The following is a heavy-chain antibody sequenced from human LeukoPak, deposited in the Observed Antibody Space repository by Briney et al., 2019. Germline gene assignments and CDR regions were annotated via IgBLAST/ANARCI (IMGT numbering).Heavy chain of an antibody. CDR2: ISGSGGRP. CDR3: AKRGVVIRVILVGFHKEAYYFDS. D-gene: IGHD3-22*01. CDR1: GVTLSNYG. J-gene: IGHJ4*02. Sequence: GGSLRLSCAVSGVTLSNYGMAWVRQAPGKGLEWVASISGSGGRPNYADSVKGRFTISRDNAKNTLYLQMNSLRAEDTAVYFYAKRGVVIRVILVGFHKEAYYFDSWGQGALVSVSS. V-gene: IGHV3-23*01.